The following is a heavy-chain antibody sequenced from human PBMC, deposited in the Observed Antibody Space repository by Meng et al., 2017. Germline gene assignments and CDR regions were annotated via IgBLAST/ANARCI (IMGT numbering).Heavy chain of an antibody. V-gene: IGHV4-4*02. Sequence: GSLRLSCAVSGGSISSSNWWSWVRQPPGKGLEWIGEIYHSGSTNYNPSLKSRVTISVDTSKNQFSLKLSSLTAADTAVYYCARDGYHYDSSGYYPPPVDAFDIWGQGTMVTVSS. CDR3: ARDGYHYDSSGYYPPPVDAFDI. D-gene: IGHD3-22*01. CDR1: GGSISSSNW. J-gene: IGHJ3*02. CDR2: IYHSGST.